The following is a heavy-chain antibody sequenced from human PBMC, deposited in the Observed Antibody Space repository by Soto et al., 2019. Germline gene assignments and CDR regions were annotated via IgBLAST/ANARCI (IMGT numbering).Heavy chain of an antibody. CDR3: ARESARKYSSSPRGLRSDY. V-gene: IGHV4-31*03. CDR1: GGSISSGGYY. CDR2: IYYSGST. Sequence: SETLSLTCTVSGGSISSGGYYWSWIRQHPGKGLEWIGYIYYSGSTYYNPSLKSRVTISVDTSKNQFSLKLSSVTAADTAVYYCARESARKYSSSPRGLRSDYWGQGTLVTVSS. J-gene: IGHJ4*02. D-gene: IGHD6-6*01.